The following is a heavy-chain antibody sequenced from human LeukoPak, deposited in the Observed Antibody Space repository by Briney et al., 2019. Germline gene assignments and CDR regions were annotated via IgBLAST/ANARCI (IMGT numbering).Heavy chain of an antibody. CDR1: GFTFSSYE. J-gene: IGHJ3*02. Sequence: PGGSLRLSCAASGFTFSSYEMIWVRQAPGKGLEWVSYISSSGSTIYYADSVKGRFTISRDNAKNSQYLQMNSLRAEDTAVYYCARDNLYHWNDEDAFDIWGQGTMVTVSS. V-gene: IGHV3-48*03. CDR2: ISSSGSTI. CDR3: ARDNLYHWNDEDAFDI. D-gene: IGHD1-1*01.